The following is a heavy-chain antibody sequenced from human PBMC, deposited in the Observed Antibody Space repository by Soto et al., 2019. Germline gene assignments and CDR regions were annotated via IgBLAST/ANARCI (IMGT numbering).Heavy chain of an antibody. V-gene: IGHV3-23*01. CDR3: ARKSLGSTTRPDSWYFEL. CDR2: ISGGGDAA. J-gene: IGHJ2*01. CDR1: GFTFSNYA. D-gene: IGHD7-27*01. Sequence: EVQLLESGGGLVQPGGSLRLSCAGSGFTFSNYAMNWVRQAPGKGLEWVSSISGGGDAAFFGYSVAGRFTISRDNSKNTFPLTMHRLVVGDTAVYYCARKSLGSTTRPDSWYFELWGRGTLVTVSS.